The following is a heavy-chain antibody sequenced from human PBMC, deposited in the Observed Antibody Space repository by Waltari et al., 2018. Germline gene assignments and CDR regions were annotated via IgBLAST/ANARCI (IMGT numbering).Heavy chain of an antibody. J-gene: IGHJ4*02. V-gene: IGHV4-61*01. Sequence: QVQLQESGPGLVKPSETLSLTCTVPGGSVSSGSYYRSLIRQPPGKGLEWIGYIYYSGSTNYNPSLKSRVTISVDTSKNQFSLKLSSVTAADTAVYYCARFTTVVTPYFDYWGQGTLVTVSS. D-gene: IGHD4-17*01. CDR2: IYYSGST. CDR3: ARFTTVVTPYFDY. CDR1: GGSVSSGSYY.